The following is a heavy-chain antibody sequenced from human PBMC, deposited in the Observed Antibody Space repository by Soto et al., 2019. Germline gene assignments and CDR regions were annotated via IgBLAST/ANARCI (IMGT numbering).Heavy chain of an antibody. CDR2: ISSSGATI. CDR3: ARDVLGASNYNH. D-gene: IGHD4-4*01. J-gene: IGHJ5*02. Sequence: EVQLVESGGGLVQPGGSLRLSCAASGFTFSSYEMNWVRQAPGKGLEWVSYISSSGATIYYADSVRGGFTVSRDNDKNSLDLQMNSRRAEDTAVYYCARDVLGASNYNHWGQGTLVTVSS. CDR1: GFTFSSYE. V-gene: IGHV3-48*03.